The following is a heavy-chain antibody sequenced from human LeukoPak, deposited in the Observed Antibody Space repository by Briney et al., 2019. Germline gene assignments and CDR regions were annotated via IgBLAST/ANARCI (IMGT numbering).Heavy chain of an antibody. J-gene: IGHJ4*02. CDR1: GYTFTGYY. CDR2: INPGTGVT. Sequence: GASVKVSCKASGYTFTGYYMHWLRQAPGQGLEWMAWINPGTGVTNYAQKFQGRVTVTRDTSITTAYMELSSLRSDDTAVYYCACLKHGSSGDYWGQGTLVTVSS. V-gene: IGHV1-2*02. CDR3: ACLKHGSSGDY. D-gene: IGHD2-15*01.